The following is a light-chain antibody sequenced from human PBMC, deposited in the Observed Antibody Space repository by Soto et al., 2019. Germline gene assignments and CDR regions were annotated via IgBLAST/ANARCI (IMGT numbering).Light chain of an antibody. CDR2: EVT. CDR1: SSDVGRYDY. J-gene: IGLJ3*02. CDR3: SSYTSSSTWV. Sequence: QSALTQPASVSGSPGQSITISCTGTSSDVGRYDYVSWYQQHPGKAPKLMIYEVTNRPSGVSNRFSGSKSANTASLTISGLQAEDEADYYCSSYTSSSTWVFGGGTKVTVL. V-gene: IGLV2-14*01.